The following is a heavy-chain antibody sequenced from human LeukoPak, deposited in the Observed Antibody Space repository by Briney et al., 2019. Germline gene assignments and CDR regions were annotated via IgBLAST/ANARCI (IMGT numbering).Heavy chain of an antibody. J-gene: IGHJ3*02. V-gene: IGHV5-51*01. CDR2: INPGDSET. CDR3: ASVGYDKSGYDAFDI. Sequence: GESLKISCKTLAYSFTSYWIGWVRQMPGKGPEWIGIINPGDSETRYNPSFQGHVAISADTSISTAYLQWTSLQDSDTAIYYCASVGYDKSGYDAFDIWGQGTRVTVSS. CDR1: AYSFTSYW. D-gene: IGHD3-22*01.